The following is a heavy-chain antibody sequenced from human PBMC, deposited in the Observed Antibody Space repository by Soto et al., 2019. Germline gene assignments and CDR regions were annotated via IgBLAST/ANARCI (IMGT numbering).Heavy chain of an antibody. CDR1: GYTFSAYY. CDR2: INPNSRGT. CDR3: TRDPPNRDYYGMDV. V-gene: IGHV1-2*02. Sequence: ASVKVSCKASGYTFSAYYIHWVRQAPGQGLEWMGWINPNSRGTKYAENFQGRVTLTRDTSISTAYMELSRLRSDDSAVYFCTRDPPNRDYYGMDVWGQGTTVTVSS. J-gene: IGHJ6*02.